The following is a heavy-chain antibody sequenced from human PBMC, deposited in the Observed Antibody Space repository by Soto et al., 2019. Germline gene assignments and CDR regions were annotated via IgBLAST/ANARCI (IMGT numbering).Heavy chain of an antibody. CDR1: GDSVSSNSAA. J-gene: IGHJ4*02. D-gene: IGHD3-3*01. CDR3: ARGGQSYYDFWSGYYTPEYFDY. Sequence: SQTLSLTCAISGDSVSSNSAAWNWIRQSPSRGLEWLGRTYYRSKWYNDYAVSVKSRITINPDTSKNQFSLQLNSVTPEDTAVYYCARGGQSYYDFWSGYYTPEYFDYWGQGTLVTVSS. CDR2: TYYRSKWYN. V-gene: IGHV6-1*01.